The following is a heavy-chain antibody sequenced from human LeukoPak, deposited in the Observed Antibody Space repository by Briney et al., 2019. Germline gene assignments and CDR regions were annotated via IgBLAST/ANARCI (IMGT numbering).Heavy chain of an antibody. CDR1: GGSFSGYY. D-gene: IGHD2-15*01. CDR2: INHSGSA. J-gene: IGHJ5*02. V-gene: IGHV4-34*01. Sequence: SETLSLTCGVYGGSFSGYYWSWIRQPPGKGLEWIGEINHSGSANYNPSLKSRVTISVDTSKNQFSLRLNSVTAADTAVYYCAIEGYCSGGTCYTNWFDTWGQGTLVTVSS. CDR3: AIEGYCSGGTCYTNWFDT.